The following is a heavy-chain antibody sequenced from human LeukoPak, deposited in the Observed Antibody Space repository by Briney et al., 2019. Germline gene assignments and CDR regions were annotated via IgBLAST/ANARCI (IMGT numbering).Heavy chain of an antibody. D-gene: IGHD4-17*01. J-gene: IGHJ4*02. Sequence: SETLSLTCTVSGGSISSYYWSWIRQPPGKGLEWIGYIYYSGSTYYNPSLKSRVTISVDTSKNQFSLKLSSVTAADTAVYYCARDYGDYWGQGTLVTVSS. CDR3: ARDYGDY. CDR1: GGSISSYY. CDR2: IYYSGST. V-gene: IGHV4-30-4*01.